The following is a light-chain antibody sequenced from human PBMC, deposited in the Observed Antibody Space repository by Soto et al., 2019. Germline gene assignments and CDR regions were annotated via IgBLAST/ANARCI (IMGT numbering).Light chain of an antibody. CDR2: DVS. Sequence: SSDVGGYNYVSWYQQHPGKAPKFMIYDVSNRPSGVSNRFSGSKSGNTASLTISGLQAEDVFYYYCRPYPSITLFPVFAPCPTVNVL. CDR3: RPYPSITLFPV. CDR1: SSDVGGYNY. J-gene: IGLJ1*01. V-gene: IGLV2-14*04.